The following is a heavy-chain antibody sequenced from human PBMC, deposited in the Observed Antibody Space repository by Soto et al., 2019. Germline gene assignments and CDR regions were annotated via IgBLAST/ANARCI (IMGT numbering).Heavy chain of an antibody. D-gene: IGHD6-13*01. CDR1: GYSFTSTW. J-gene: IGHJ6*02. CDR3: ATYSNYGMDV. Sequence: GESLKISCKGSGYSFTSTWIGWVRQMPGKGLEWMGIIYPGDSDIRYGPSFQGQVTISVDKSITTAYLQWKSLKASDTAMYYSATYSNYGMDVWGQGTTVTVSS. V-gene: IGHV5-51*01. CDR2: IYPGDSDI.